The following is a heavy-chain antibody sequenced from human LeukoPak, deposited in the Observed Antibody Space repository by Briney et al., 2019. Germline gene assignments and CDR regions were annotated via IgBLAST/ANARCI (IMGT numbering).Heavy chain of an antibody. CDR3: ARIGGTYYYGSGSYNWFDP. V-gene: IGHV4-59*08. Sequence: PSETLSLTCTVSGGSISSYYWSWIRQPPGKGLEWLGYIYYSGSTNYNPSLKSRVTISVDTTKNQFSLKLSSVTAADTAVYYCARIGGTYYYGSGSYNWFDPWGQGTLVTVSS. CDR1: GGSISSYY. J-gene: IGHJ5*02. CDR2: IYYSGST. D-gene: IGHD3-10*01.